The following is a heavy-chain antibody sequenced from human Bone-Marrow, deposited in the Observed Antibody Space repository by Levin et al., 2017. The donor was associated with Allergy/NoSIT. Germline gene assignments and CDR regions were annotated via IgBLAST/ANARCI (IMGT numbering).Heavy chain of an antibody. CDR3: ASDCGGDCYYDY. CDR2: IWYDGSNK. J-gene: IGHJ4*02. CDR1: GFTFSSYG. Sequence: AGGSLRLSCAASGFTFSSYGMHWVRQAPGKGLEWVAVIWYDGSNKYYADSVKGRFTISRDNSKNTLYLQMNSLRAEDTAVYYCASDCGGDCYYDYWGQGTLVTVSS. V-gene: IGHV3-33*01. D-gene: IGHD2-21*02.